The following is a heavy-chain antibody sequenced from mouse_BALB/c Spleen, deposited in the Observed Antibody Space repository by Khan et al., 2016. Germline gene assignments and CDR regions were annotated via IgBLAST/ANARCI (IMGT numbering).Heavy chain of an antibody. Sequence: QIQLVQSGPELKKPGETVKISCKASGYTFTNYGMNWVKQAPGKGLKWMGWINTYTGEPTYADDFKGRFAFSLETSASTAYLQINNLKNEDTATYSCSRLLRYARDYWGQGTSVTVSS. CDR2: INTYTGEP. J-gene: IGHJ4*01. CDR3: SRLLRYARDY. D-gene: IGHD1-1*01. CDR1: GYTFTNYG. V-gene: IGHV9-3-1*01.